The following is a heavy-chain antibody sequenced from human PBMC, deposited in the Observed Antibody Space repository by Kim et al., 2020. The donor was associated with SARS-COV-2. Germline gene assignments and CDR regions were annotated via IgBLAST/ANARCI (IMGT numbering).Heavy chain of an antibody. CDR3: AKDVCSSTSCPYFYYYGMDV. Sequence: GGSLRLSCAASGFRFDDYAMNWVRQAPGKGLEWVSLISADGDNTYYADSVRGRFTISRDNNKRTLYLEMNSLRTEDTAFYYCAKDVCSSTSCPYFYYYGMDVWGQGTTVIVSS. CDR1: GFRFDDYA. CDR2: ISADGDNT. D-gene: IGHD2-2*01. V-gene: IGHV3-43*02. J-gene: IGHJ6*02.